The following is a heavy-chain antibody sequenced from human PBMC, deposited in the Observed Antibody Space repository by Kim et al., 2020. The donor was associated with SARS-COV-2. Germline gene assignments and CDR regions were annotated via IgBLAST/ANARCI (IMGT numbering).Heavy chain of an antibody. V-gene: IGHV4-59*01. Sequence: SETLSLTCTVSGGSISSYYWSWIRQPPGKGLEWIGYIYYSGSTNYNPSLKSRVTISVDTSKNQFSLKLSSVTAADTAVYYCARGSRLAAASNWFDPWGQG. CDR1: GGSISSYY. J-gene: IGHJ5*02. CDR2: IYYSGST. CDR3: ARGSRLAAASNWFDP. D-gene: IGHD6-13*01.